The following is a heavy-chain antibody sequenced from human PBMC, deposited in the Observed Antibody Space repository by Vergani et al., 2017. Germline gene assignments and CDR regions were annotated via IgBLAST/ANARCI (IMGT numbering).Heavy chain of an antibody. D-gene: IGHD5-18*01. CDR3: AKTSGGYSYGYYPYYYGMDV. CDR2: ISSSGGST. J-gene: IGHJ6*02. Sequence: EVQLLESGGGLVQPGGSLRLSCAASGFTFSSYAMSWVRQAPGKGLEWVSAISSSGGSTYYADSVKGRFTISRDNSKNTLYLQMNSLRAEDTAVYYCAKTSGGYSYGYYPYYYGMDVWGQGTTVTVSS. CDR1: GFTFSSYA. V-gene: IGHV3-23*01.